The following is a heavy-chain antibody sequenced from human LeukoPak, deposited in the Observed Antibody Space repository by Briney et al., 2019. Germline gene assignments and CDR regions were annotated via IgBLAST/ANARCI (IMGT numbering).Heavy chain of an antibody. CDR1: GFTFSSYG. J-gene: IGHJ5*02. CDR2: IRYDGSNK. D-gene: IGHD4-11*01. V-gene: IGHV3-30*02. Sequence: PGGSLRLSCAASGFTFSSYGMHWVRQAPGKGLEWVAFIRYDGSNKYYADSVKGRFTISRDNSKNTLYLQMNSLRAEDTAVYYCAKEAEGGPLYSPWNWFDPRGQGTLVTVSS. CDR3: AKEAEGGPLYSPWNWFDP.